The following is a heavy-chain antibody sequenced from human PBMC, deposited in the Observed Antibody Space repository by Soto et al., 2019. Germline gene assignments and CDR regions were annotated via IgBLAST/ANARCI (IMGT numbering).Heavy chain of an antibody. CDR3: ARDGSLGLDV. Sequence: EVRLEEAGGGFVQPGGSLRVSCSGSGFIFSSFWMHWVRQGPGKGLEWVSRINGDGASLAYADSVKGRFSISRDNVKNTLHLHMNSLGADDTAVYFCARDGSLGLDVWGRGTTVTVSS. CDR1: GFIFSSFW. D-gene: IGHD3-10*01. J-gene: IGHJ6*02. V-gene: IGHV3-74*03. CDR2: INGDGASL.